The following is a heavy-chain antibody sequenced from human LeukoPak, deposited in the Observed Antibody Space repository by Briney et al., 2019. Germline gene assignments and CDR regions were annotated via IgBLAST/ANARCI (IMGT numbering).Heavy chain of an antibody. CDR1: GFTFSAYS. Sequence: GGSLRLSCAASGFTFSAYSMNWARQAPGKGLEWISYISTSSGTIYYADSVKGRFTISRDNAKNSLYLQMNSLRDEDTAVYYCAREAPGAHNHFDYWGQGTLVTVSS. J-gene: IGHJ4*02. CDR3: AREAPGAHNHFDY. CDR2: ISTSSGTI. D-gene: IGHD1-26*01. V-gene: IGHV3-48*02.